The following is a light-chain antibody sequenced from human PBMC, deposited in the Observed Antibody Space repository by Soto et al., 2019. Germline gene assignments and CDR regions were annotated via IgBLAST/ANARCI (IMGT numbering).Light chain of an antibody. J-gene: IGKJ5*01. Sequence: DIQMTQSPSSLSASVGDRVTISCRASQSISNYLIWIQQKPGKAPNLLIYGASTLQSGVPSRFSGSGSGTYFTLTISSLQPEDCATYVCQQTYISPITFGQGTRLEIK. V-gene: IGKV1-39*01. CDR3: QQTYISPIT. CDR2: GAS. CDR1: QSISNY.